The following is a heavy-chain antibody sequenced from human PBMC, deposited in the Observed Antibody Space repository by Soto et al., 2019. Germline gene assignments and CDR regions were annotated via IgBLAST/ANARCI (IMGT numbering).Heavy chain of an antibody. J-gene: IGHJ4*02. CDR2: ISGSGGST. Sequence: PVGSLRLSCAASGFTFSSYAMSWVRQAPGKGLEWVSAISGSGGSTYYADSVKGRFTISRDNSKNTLYLQMNSLRAEDTAVYYCAKTGAAPGRYFDYWGQGTLVTVSS. V-gene: IGHV3-23*01. D-gene: IGHD7-27*01. CDR1: GFTFSSYA. CDR3: AKTGAAPGRYFDY.